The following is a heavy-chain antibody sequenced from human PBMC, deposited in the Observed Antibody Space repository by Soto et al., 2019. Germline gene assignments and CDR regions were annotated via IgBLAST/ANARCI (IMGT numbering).Heavy chain of an antibody. CDR2: MNPNSGNT. CDR1: GYTFTSYD. V-gene: IGHV1-8*01. CDR3: ARGRWVRGPGKYSLDS. J-gene: IGHJ5*01. D-gene: IGHD3-10*01. Sequence: ASVKVYCKAPGYTFTSYDINWVRQATGQGLEWMGWMNPNSGNTGYAQKFQGRVTMTRNTSISTAYMELSSLRSEDTAVYYCARGRWVRGPGKYSLDSWGQGSLVTVS.